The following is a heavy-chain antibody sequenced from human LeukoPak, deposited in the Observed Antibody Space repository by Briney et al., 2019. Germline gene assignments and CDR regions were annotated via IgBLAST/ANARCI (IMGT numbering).Heavy chain of an antibody. CDR3: AKSVTSVTTASLDY. CDR2: ISYEGNNK. D-gene: IGHD4-17*01. J-gene: IGHJ4*02. CDR1: GFTFSSYA. V-gene: IGHV3-30*18. Sequence: GTSLRLSCAASGFTFSSYAMHWVRQAPGKGLEWVAVISYEGNNKYYADSVKGRFTISRDNSKNTLYVQMNSLRAEDTAVYCCAKSVTSVTTASLDYWGQGTLVTVSS.